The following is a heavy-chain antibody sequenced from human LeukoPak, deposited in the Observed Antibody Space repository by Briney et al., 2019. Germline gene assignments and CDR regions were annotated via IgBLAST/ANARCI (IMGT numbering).Heavy chain of an antibody. V-gene: IGHV4-34*01. CDR3: ARASTGYSSSWANYYYYYYMDV. CDR2: INHSGST. CDR1: GGSFSGYY. J-gene: IGHJ6*03. D-gene: IGHD6-13*01. Sequence: SETLSLTCAVYGGSFSGYYWSWIRQPPGKGLEWIGEINHSGSTNYNPSLKCRVTISVDTSKNQFSLKLSSVTAADTAVYYCARASTGYSSSWANYYYYYYMDVWGKGTTVTVSS.